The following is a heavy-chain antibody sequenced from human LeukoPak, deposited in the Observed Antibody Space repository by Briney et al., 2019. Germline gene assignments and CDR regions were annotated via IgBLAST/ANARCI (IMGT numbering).Heavy chain of an antibody. CDR3: AREGTVTSGHYGMDV. J-gene: IGHJ6*02. Sequence: PSETLSLTCTVSGGSISSYYWSWIRQPPGKGLEWIGYIYYSGSTNYNPSLESRVTISVDTSKNQFSLKLSSVTAADTAVYYCAREGTVTSGHYGMDVWGQGTTVTVSS. CDR2: IYYSGST. V-gene: IGHV4-59*12. D-gene: IGHD4-17*01. CDR1: GGSISSYY.